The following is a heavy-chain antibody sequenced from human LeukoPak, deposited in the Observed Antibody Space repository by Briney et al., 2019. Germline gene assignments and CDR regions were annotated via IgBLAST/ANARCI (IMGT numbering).Heavy chain of an antibody. J-gene: IGHJ6*02. CDR3: AKDHRAAAGRGGYYYYGMDV. CDR2: ISGSGGST. CDR1: GFTFSSYA. V-gene: IGHV3-23*01. Sequence: GGSLRLSCAASGFTFSSYAMSWVRQAPGKGLEWVSAISGSGGSTYYADSVKGRFTISRDNSKNTLYLQMNSLRAEDTAVYYYAKDHRAAAGRGGYYYYGMDVWGQGTTVTVSS. D-gene: IGHD6-13*01.